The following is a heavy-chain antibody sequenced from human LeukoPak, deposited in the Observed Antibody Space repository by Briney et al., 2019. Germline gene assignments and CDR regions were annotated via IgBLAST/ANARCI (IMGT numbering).Heavy chain of an antibody. V-gene: IGHV4-59*11. D-gene: IGHD6-19*01. CDR2: IYYSGYP. CDR3: VRDNGIAVAGPGWFDP. Sequence: SETLSLTCSVSGASISSHYWSWIRQAPGKGLEWIGYIYYSGYPNYNPSLKSRVTISVETSKNQFSLELRSVSPADTAVYYCVRDNGIAVAGPGWFDPWGQGTLVTVSS. J-gene: IGHJ5*02. CDR1: GASISSHY.